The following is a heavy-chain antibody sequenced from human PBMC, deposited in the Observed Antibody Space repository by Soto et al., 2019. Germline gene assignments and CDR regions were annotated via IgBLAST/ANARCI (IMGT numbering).Heavy chain of an antibody. Sequence: GGSLRLSCAASGFTFSIYAMHWVRQGPGKGLEWVAVISYDGSNKYYADSVKGRFTISRDNSKNTLYLQMNSLRAEDTAVYYCARDQGSSFNYYYYGMDVWGQGTTVTVSS. CDR3: ARDQGSSFNYYYYGMDV. J-gene: IGHJ6*02. CDR2: ISYDGSNK. CDR1: GFTFSIYA. D-gene: IGHD6-6*01. V-gene: IGHV3-30-3*01.